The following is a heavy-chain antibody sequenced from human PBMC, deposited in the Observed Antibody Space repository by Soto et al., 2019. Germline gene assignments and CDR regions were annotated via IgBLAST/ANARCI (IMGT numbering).Heavy chain of an antibody. D-gene: IGHD2-2*01. CDR3: AEDISRLIVVEPITLFDY. CDR2: ISYDGTNK. J-gene: IGHJ4*02. Sequence: GGSLRLSCAASGFTFSDYGIHWVRQAPAKGLEWVALISYDGTNKYYANSVKGRFTISRDNSRNTVFIQINSLRPEATAVYYCAEDISRLIVVEPITLFDYWGQGTLVTVSS. CDR1: GFTFSDYG. V-gene: IGHV3-30*18.